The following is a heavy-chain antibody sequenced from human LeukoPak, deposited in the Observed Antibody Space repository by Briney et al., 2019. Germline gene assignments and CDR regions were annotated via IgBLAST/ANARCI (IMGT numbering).Heavy chain of an antibody. CDR1: GFTFSNAW. CDR2: IKSKTDGGTT. D-gene: IGHD4-23*01. J-gene: IGHJ4*02. CDR3: TTDCEVVTPGVACSY. Sequence: GGSLRLSCAASGFTFSNAWMSWVRQAPGKGLEWVGRIKSKTDGGTTDYAAPVKGRFTISRDDSKNTLYLQMNSLKTKDTAVYYCTTDCEVVTPGVACSYWGQGTLVTVSS. V-gene: IGHV3-15*01.